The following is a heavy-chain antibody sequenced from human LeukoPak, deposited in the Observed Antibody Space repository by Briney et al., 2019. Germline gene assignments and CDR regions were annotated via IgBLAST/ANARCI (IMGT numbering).Heavy chain of an antibody. V-gene: IGHV4-59*08. J-gene: IGHJ4*02. D-gene: IGHD3-22*01. CDR1: GGSIISYY. CDR3: ARHYDGSGYYFDY. Sequence: PSETLSLTCTVSGGSIISYYWSWIRQPPGKGLEWIGYIHYTGNTKYSPSLKSRVTTSVDTSKNQIFLKLSSVTAADTAVYYCARHYDGSGYYFDYWGQGTLVAVSS. CDR2: IHYTGNT.